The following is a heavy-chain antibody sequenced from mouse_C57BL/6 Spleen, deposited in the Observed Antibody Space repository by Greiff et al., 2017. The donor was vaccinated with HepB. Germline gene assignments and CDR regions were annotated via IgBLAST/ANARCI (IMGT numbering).Heavy chain of an antibody. D-gene: IGHD1-1*01. Sequence: VQLQQSGPELVKPGASVKISCKASGYAFSSSWMNWVKQRPGKGLEWIGRIYPGDGDTNYNGKFKGKATLTADKSSSTAYMQLSSLTSEDSAVYFCAREGDYYGSSYGYYFDYWGQGTTLTVSS. V-gene: IGHV1-82*01. CDR1: GYAFSSSW. CDR2: IYPGDGDT. CDR3: AREGDYYGSSYGYYFDY. J-gene: IGHJ2*01.